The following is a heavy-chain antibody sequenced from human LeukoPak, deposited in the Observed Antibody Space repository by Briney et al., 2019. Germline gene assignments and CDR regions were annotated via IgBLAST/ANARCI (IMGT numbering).Heavy chain of an antibody. CDR3: AGKLLHYYGMGV. CDR1: GFTFSSYS. D-gene: IGHD1-26*01. V-gene: IGHV3-48*04. CDR2: ISSSSTI. Sequence: PGGSLRLSCAASGFTFSSYSMNWVRQAPGKGLEWVSYISSSSTIYYADSVKGRFTISRDNAKNSLYLQMNSLRAEDTAVYYCAGKLLHYYGMGVWGQGTTVTVSS. J-gene: IGHJ6*02.